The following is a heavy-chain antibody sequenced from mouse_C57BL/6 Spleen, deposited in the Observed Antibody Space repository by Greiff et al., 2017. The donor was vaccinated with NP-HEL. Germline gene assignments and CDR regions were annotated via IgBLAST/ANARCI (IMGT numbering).Heavy chain of an antibody. D-gene: IGHD1-1*01. CDR1: GYTFTSYW. J-gene: IGHJ1*03. CDR2: IDPSDSYT. CDR3: ARSRIGGYGSSSYWYFDV. V-gene: IGHV1-69*01. Sequence: QVQLQQPGAELVMPGASVKLSCKASGYTFTSYWMHWVKQRPGQGLEWIGEIDPSDSYTNYNQKFKGKSTLTVDKSSSTAYMQLSSLTSEDSAVYYCARSRIGGYGSSSYWYFDVWGTGTTVTVSS.